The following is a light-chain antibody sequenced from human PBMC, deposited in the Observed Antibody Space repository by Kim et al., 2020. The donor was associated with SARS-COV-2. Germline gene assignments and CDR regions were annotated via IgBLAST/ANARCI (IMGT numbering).Light chain of an antibody. V-gene: IGKV3D-11*01. J-gene: IGKJ3*01. CDR2: DAF. CDR3: QQRSNWQVT. Sequence: EIVLTQSPATLSLSPGERATLSCRASQGVSSYLAWYQQKPGQAPRLLIYDAFNRATGIPARFSGSGPGTDFTLSISSLEPEDFAVYYCQQRSNWQVTFGPGTKVDIK. CDR1: QGVSSY.